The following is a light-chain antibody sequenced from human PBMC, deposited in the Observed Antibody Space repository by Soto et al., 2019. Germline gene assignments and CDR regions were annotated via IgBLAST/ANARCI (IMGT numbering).Light chain of an antibody. J-gene: IGLJ2*01. CDR2: EVS. V-gene: IGLV2-14*01. CDR3: SSYTTSTSFIL. CDR1: SSDLGGYQY. Sequence: QSALTQPPSASGSPGQSVTFPCTGTSSDLGGYQYVSWYQQVPGTAPKAMIYEVSSRPSGVSNRFSGSKSGNTASLTISGLQAEDEAYYYCSSYTTSTSFILFGGGTKLTVL.